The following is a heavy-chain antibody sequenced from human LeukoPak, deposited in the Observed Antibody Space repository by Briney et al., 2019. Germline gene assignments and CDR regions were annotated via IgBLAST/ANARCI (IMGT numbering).Heavy chain of an antibody. CDR1: GFTVSSNY. Sequence: GGSLRLSCAASGFTVSSNYMSWVRQAPGKGLEWVANIKQDGSEKYYVDSVKGRFTISRDNAKNSLYLQMNSLRAEDTAVYYCARKYYYGSGSDDAFDIWGQGTMVTVSS. V-gene: IGHV3-7*01. CDR2: IKQDGSEK. CDR3: ARKYYYGSGSDDAFDI. J-gene: IGHJ3*02. D-gene: IGHD3-10*01.